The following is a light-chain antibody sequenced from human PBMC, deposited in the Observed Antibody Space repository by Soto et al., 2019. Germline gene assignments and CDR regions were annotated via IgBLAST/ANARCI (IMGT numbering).Light chain of an antibody. J-gene: IGKJ1*01. V-gene: IGKV1-5*01. CDR2: DAS. CDR1: QSISSW. Sequence: DIPMTRSPSTLSASVGDRVTITCRASQSISSWLAWYQQKQGKAPKLLIYDASSLESGVPSRFHGSGSGTEFPLAISSLQPYDFATYYCQQYNSYSTYGQGTKVDIK. CDR3: QQYNSYST.